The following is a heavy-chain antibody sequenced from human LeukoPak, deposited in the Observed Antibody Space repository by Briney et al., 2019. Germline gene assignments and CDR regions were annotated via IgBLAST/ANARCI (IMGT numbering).Heavy chain of an antibody. D-gene: IGHD3-10*01. Sequence: GASVKVSCKASGYTFTSYGISWVRQAPGQGLEWMGWIGPYNGNTNYAQNLQGRVTMTTGTSTSTAYMELGSLGSDDMAVYYCARDQDSLVRGVTGYWGQGTLVTVSS. CDR2: IGPYNGNT. J-gene: IGHJ4*02. CDR3: ARDQDSLVRGVTGY. V-gene: IGHV1-18*03. CDR1: GYTFTSYG.